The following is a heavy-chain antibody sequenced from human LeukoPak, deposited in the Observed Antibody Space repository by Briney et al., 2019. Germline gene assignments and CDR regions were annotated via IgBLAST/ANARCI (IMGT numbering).Heavy chain of an antibody. V-gene: IGHV4-59*01. CDR2: IYYSGST. Sequence: SETLSLTCTVSGGSISSYYWSWIRQPPGKELEWIGYIYYSGSTNYNPSLKSRVTISVDTSKNQFSLKLSSVTAADTAVYYCARSIYGNSDYWGQGTLVTVSS. CDR3: ARSIYGNSDY. J-gene: IGHJ4*02. D-gene: IGHD4-17*01. CDR1: GGSISSYY.